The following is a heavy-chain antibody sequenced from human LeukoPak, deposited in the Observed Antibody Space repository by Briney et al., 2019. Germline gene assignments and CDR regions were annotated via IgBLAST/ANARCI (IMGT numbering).Heavy chain of an antibody. V-gene: IGHV4-59*12. CDR1: GGSISSYY. J-gene: IGHJ4*02. D-gene: IGHD6-13*01. Sequence: ETLSLTCTVSGGSISSYYWSWIRQPPGKGLEWIGYIYYSGSTNYNPSLKSRVTISVDTSKNQFSLKLSSVTAADTAVYYCARYRSSYYFDYWGQGTLVTVSS. CDR2: IYYSGST. CDR3: ARYRSSYYFDY.